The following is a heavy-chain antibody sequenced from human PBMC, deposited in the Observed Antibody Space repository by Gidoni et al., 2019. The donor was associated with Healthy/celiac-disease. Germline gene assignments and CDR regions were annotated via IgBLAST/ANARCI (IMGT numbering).Heavy chain of an antibody. Sequence: QVQLVLSGAEVKKPGCSVKVSCKASGGTISSYAISWVRQAPGQGLEWKGGIIPICGTANYAQKFQGRVTITADESTSTAYMELSSLRSEDTAVYYCARAPYYDSSAADYWGQGTLVTVSS. CDR2: IIPICGTA. CDR1: GGTISSYA. J-gene: IGHJ4*02. CDR3: ARAPYYDSSAADY. D-gene: IGHD3-22*01. V-gene: IGHV1-69*01.